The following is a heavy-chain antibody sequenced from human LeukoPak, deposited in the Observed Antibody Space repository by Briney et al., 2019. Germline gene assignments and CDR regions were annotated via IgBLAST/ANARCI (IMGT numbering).Heavy chain of an antibody. CDR2: TKADGGDK. D-gene: IGHD3-16*01. V-gene: IGHV3-7*01. CDR1: GFTFSSYW. CDR3: ARGGLWGGDY. Sequence: PGGSLRLSCAASGFTFSSYWMTWVRQAPGRGLEWVATTKADGGDKYYVNSVKGRFTISRDNAKNSLSLQMDNLRAEDTAVYYCARGGLWGGDYWGQGTLVTVSS. J-gene: IGHJ4*02.